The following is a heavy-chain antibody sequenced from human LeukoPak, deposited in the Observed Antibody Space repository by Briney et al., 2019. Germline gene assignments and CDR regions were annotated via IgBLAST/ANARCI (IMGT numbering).Heavy chain of an antibody. V-gene: IGHV3-48*04. CDR2: ISNSGSTI. J-gene: IGHJ3*02. CDR1: GFTFSSYS. D-gene: IGHD3-22*01. Sequence: PGGSLRLSCAASGFTFSSYSMNWVRQAPGKGLEWVSYISNSGSTIYYADSVKGRFTISRDNTKNSLDLQMNSLRAEDTAVYYCARDYFDSGAFYSDAFDIWGQGTMVTVSS. CDR3: ARDYFDSGAFYSDAFDI.